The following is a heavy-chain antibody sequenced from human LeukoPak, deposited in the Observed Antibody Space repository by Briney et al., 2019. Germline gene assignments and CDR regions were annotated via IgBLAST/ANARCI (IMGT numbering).Heavy chain of an antibody. Sequence: PSETLSLTCTVSGGSISSYYWSWIRQPPGKGLEWIGYIYYSGSTNYNPSLKSRVTISVDTSKNQFSLKLSSVTAADTAVYYCASSRYGGNSKDSDYWGQGTLVTVSS. CDR2: IYYSGST. J-gene: IGHJ4*02. V-gene: IGHV4-59*01. CDR3: ASSRYGGNSKDSDY. CDR1: GGSISSYY. D-gene: IGHD4-23*01.